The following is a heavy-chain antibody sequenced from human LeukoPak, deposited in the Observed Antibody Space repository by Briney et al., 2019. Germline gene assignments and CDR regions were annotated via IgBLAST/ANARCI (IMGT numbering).Heavy chain of an antibody. J-gene: IGHJ6*03. D-gene: IGHD2-15*01. CDR1: GFTFSSYG. CDR2: IRYDGSNK. CDR3: AKDAAADYYYYYMDV. Sequence: PGGSLRLSCAASGFTFSSYGMHWVRQAPGKGPEWVAFIRYDGSNKYYADSVKGRFTISRDNSKNTLYLQMNSLRAEDTAVYYCAKDAAADYYYYYMDVWGKGTTVTVSS. V-gene: IGHV3-30*02.